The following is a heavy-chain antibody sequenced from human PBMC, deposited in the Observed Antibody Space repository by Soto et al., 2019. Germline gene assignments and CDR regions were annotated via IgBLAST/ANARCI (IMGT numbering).Heavy chain of an antibody. D-gene: IGHD3-22*01. CDR1: GYSFSFYW. Sequence: PGESLKISCKASGYSFSFYWIGWVRQMPGKGLKWMAIMYPDDSDIRYSPSFEAHVTISADKSTSTAFLQWSSLKASDTAMYYCATAYVYDFENSNYYRDAFGSWGQGTLVTV. CDR2: MYPDDSDI. CDR3: ATAYVYDFENSNYYRDAFGS. V-gene: IGHV5-51*01. J-gene: IGHJ3*02.